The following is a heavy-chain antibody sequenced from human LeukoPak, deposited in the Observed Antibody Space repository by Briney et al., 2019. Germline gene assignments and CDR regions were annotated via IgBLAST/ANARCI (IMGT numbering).Heavy chain of an antibody. CDR3: ARGGSTTLFDY. CDR2: ISHSGST. D-gene: IGHD2-15*01. Sequence: PSETLSLTCTVSGYSISSGYYWGWIRQPPGKGLGWIGSISHSGSTYYNPSLKSRVTISVDTTKNQFTLKLSSVTAADTAVYYCARGGSTTLFDYWGQGTLVTVSS. V-gene: IGHV4-38-2*02. CDR1: GYSISSGYY. J-gene: IGHJ4*02.